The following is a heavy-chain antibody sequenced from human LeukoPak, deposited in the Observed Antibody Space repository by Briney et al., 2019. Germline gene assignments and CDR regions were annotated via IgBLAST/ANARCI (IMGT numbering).Heavy chain of an antibody. Sequence: SETLSLTCTVSGGSISSGGYYWSWIRQPPGKGLEWIGYIYHSGSTYYNPSLKSRVTISVDTSKNQFSLKLSSVTAADTAVYYCARVPYSSGWYYYFDYWGQGTLVTVSS. CDR3: ARVPYSSGWYYYFDY. CDR1: GGSISSGGYY. CDR2: IYHSGST. D-gene: IGHD6-19*01. V-gene: IGHV4-30-2*01. J-gene: IGHJ4*02.